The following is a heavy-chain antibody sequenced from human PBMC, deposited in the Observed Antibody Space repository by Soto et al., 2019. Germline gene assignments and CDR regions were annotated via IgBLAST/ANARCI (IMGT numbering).Heavy chain of an antibody. CDR2: ISYDGSNK. CDR1: GFIFSKYG. V-gene: IGHV3-30*18. Sequence: LRLSCAASGFIFSKYGMHWVRQAPGKGLEWVAVISYDGSNKYYAESVKGRFIISRDKSENTLYLQMNSLRAEDTALYYCAKDLGSGKPYYYYAMDVWGQGTTVTVSS. D-gene: IGHD3-10*01. CDR3: AKDLGSGKPYYYYAMDV. J-gene: IGHJ6*02.